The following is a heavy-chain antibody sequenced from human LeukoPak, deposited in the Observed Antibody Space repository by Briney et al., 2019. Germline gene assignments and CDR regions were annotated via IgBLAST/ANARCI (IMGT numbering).Heavy chain of an antibody. CDR1: GGSISSSSYY. D-gene: IGHD6-19*01. V-gene: IGHV4-39*01. CDR3: ARFGSSGWSAFDY. CDR2: IYYSGST. J-gene: IGHJ4*02. Sequence: SETLSLTCTVSGGSISSSSYYWGWIRQPPGKGLEWIGSIYYSGSTYYNPSLKSRVTISVDTSKNQFSLKLSSVTAADTAVYYCARFGSSGWSAFDYWGQGTLVTVSS.